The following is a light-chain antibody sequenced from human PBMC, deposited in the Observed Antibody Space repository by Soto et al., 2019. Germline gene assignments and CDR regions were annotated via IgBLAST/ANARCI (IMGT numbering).Light chain of an antibody. CDR2: AAS. CDR1: QGISSW. CDR3: QQANRLPIT. V-gene: IGKV1-12*01. Sequence: DILMTQSPSSVSSSLGDRVTITCRASQGISSWLAWHQQKPGKAPKLLIYAASSLHSGVPSRFSGSGSGTDFTLTISRLQPEDFVSYYCQQANRLPITFGQGTQVEIK. J-gene: IGKJ5*01.